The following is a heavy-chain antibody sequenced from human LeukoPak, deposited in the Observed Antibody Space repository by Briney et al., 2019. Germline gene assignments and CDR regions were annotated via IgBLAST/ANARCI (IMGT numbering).Heavy chain of an antibody. CDR1: GFTFSSDG. D-gene: IGHD5-18*01. CDR3: TKGTIWLPFDY. CDR2: ISPDGGGT. Sequence: PGGSLRLSCAASGFTFSSDGMTWVRQAPGKGLEWVSSISPDGGGTVYADSVKGRVTVSRDNSKNTLYLQMNGLRAEDTAVYYCTKGTIWLPFDYWGQGTLVTVSS. V-gene: IGHV3-23*01. J-gene: IGHJ4*02.